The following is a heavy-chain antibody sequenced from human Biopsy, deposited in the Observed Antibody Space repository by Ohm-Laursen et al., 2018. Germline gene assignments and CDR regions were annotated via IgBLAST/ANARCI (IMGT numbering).Heavy chain of an antibody. J-gene: IGHJ5*02. CDR1: GYTFTSYE. CDR3: ARADPPLFYYGSGSSNWFDP. CDR2: MNPDSGNT. Sequence: GASVKVSCKTSGYTFTSYEINWVRQATGQGLEWMGWMNPDSGNTGYAQNFQGRVTMTRNTSISTAYMELSSLRSEGTAVYFCARADPPLFYYGSGSSNWFDPWGQGTLVTASS. D-gene: IGHD3-10*01. V-gene: IGHV1-8*01.